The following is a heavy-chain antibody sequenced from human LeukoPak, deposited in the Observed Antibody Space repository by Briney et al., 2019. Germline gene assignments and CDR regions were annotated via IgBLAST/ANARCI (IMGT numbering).Heavy chain of an antibody. V-gene: IGHV1-18*01. CDR3: AREELRYFDLLLKDRYYFDY. CDR2: ISAYNGNT. D-gene: IGHD3-9*01. Sequence: GSVKVSCKASGYTFTSYGISWVRQAPGQGLDWMGWISAYNGNTNYAQKLQGRVTMTTDASTSTAYMELRSLTSGDTAVYYCAREELRYFDLLLKDRYYFDYWGQGTLVTVSS. J-gene: IGHJ4*02. CDR1: GYTFTSYG.